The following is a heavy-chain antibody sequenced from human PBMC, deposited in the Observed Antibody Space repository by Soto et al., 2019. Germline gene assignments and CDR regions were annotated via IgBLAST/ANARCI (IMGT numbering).Heavy chain of an antibody. D-gene: IGHD2-15*01. Sequence: GGSLRLSCAASGFTFGASALQWVRQASGKGLEWLGRIGSRGETYATTYAASVKGRFTISRDDSKKTAYLQMNSLESEDTAVYYCAKDRGIVVVVAARDAFDIWGQGTMVTVSS. V-gene: IGHV3-73*01. J-gene: IGHJ3*02. CDR1: GFTFGASA. CDR2: IGSRGETYAT. CDR3: AKDRGIVVVVAARDAFDI.